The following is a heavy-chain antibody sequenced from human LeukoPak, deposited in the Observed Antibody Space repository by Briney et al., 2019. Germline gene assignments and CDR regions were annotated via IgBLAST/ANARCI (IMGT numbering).Heavy chain of an antibody. CDR3: ANSGGEEDDAFDI. D-gene: IGHD2-15*01. CDR2: INSKSGGT. V-gene: IGHV1-2*02. Sequence: VASVKVSCKASGYTYTSYYMHWVRQAPGQGLEWMGWINSKSGGTNYAQKFQGRVTMTRDTSITTAYMELSRLRSDDTAVYYCANSGGEEDDAFDIWGQGTMVTVSS. CDR1: GYTYTSYY. J-gene: IGHJ3*02.